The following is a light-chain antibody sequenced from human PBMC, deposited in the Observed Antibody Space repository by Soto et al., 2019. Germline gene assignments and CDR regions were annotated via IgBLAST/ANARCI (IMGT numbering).Light chain of an antibody. V-gene: IGKV1-39*01. CDR2: VAS. CDR3: QQTFSSPYT. CDR1: QSISNN. Sequence: DIQMTQSLSSLSASVGDRVSITCRASQSISNNLSWYQQKPGKAPKFLIYVASTLQRGVPSRFSGSGSGTDFTLTISSLQPEDFATYYCQQTFSSPYTVGQGTKLEIK. J-gene: IGKJ2*01.